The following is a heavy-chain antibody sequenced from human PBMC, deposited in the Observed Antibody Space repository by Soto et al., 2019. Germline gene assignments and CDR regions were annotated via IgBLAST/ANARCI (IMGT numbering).Heavy chain of an antibody. CDR2: IYYSGST. D-gene: IGHD6-13*01. CDR1: GGSISSGGYY. CDR3: ARVAGEVSSSWYVDY. J-gene: IGHJ4*02. V-gene: IGHV4-31*03. Sequence: QVQLQESGPGLVKPSQTLSLTCTVSGGSISSGGYYWSWIRQHPGKGLEWIGYIYYSGSTYYNPSLKSRVTISVDTSKNQFSLKLSAVTAADTAVYYCARVAGEVSSSWYVDYWGQGTLVTVSS.